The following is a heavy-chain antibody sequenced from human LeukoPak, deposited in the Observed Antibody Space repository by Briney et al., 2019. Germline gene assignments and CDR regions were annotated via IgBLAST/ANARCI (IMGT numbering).Heavy chain of an antibody. D-gene: IGHD6-13*01. CDR1: GFIISDYA. V-gene: IGHV3-64D*06. Sequence: GESLRLSCSASGFIISDYAMHWVRQAPGKGLEYVSGISANGGRTYYADSVKGRFTISRDTSKNTLYLQVSSLRDDDTAMYHCVKDLYKGDSASWYFFHYWGQGTLVTVSS. CDR2: ISANGGRT. CDR3: VKDLYKGDSASWYFFHY. J-gene: IGHJ4*02.